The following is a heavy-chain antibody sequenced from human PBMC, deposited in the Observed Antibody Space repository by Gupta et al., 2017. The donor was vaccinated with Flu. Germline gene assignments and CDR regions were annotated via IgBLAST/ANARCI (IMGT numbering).Heavy chain of an antibody. CDR3: TTDRWIFGVVWEGFVY. CDR1: GFTFSNAW. J-gene: IGHJ4*02. Sequence: EVQLVESGGGLVKPGGSLRLSCAASGFTFSNAWMSWVRQAPGKGLEWVGRIKSKTDGGTTDYAAPVKGRFTISRDDSKNTLYLQMNSLKTEDTAVYYCTTDRWIFGVVWEGFVYWGQGTLVTVSS. CDR2: IKSKTDGGTT. D-gene: IGHD3-3*01. V-gene: IGHV3-15*01.